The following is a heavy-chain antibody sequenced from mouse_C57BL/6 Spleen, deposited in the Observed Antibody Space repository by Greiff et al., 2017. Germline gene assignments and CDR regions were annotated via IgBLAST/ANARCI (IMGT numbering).Heavy chain of an antibody. Sequence: DVHLVESGAELVRPGASVKLSCTASGFNIKDDYMPWVKQRPEQGLEWIVWIDPENGDTEYASKFQGKATITADTSSNTSYLQLSILTSEDAAVYYCTAGYGSSWFAYWGQGTLVTVSA. J-gene: IGHJ3*01. D-gene: IGHD1-1*01. V-gene: IGHV14-4*01. CDR1: GFNIKDDY. CDR2: IDPENGDT. CDR3: TAGYGSSWFAY.